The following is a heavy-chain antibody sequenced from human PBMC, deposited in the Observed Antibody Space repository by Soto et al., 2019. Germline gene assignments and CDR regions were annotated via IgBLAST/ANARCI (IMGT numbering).Heavy chain of an antibody. CDR3: ARDSCMGVIGAAFDI. Sequence: ASVKVSCKASGYTFTSYYMHWVRQAPGQGLEWMGIINPSGGSTSYAQKFQGRVTMTRDTSTSTVYMELSSLRSEDTAVYYCARDSCMGVIGAAFDIWGQGTMVTVSS. J-gene: IGHJ3*02. V-gene: IGHV1-46*01. CDR1: GYTFTSYY. D-gene: IGHD3-10*01. CDR2: INPSGGST.